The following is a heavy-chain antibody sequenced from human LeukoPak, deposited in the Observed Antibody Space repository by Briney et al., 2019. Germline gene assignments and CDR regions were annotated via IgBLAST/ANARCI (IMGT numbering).Heavy chain of an antibody. J-gene: IGHJ4*02. CDR1: GFTVSSNY. CDR3: ARDTGGYFYFDY. CDR2: IYSGGST. D-gene: IGHD6-25*01. V-gene: IGHV3-53*01. Sequence: GGCLRVSCVAPGFTVSSNYMSWGRQAPGKGLECGSVIYSGGSTYYAASVKGRFTISRDNSKNTLYLQMNSLRAEDTAVYYCARDTGGYFYFDYWGQGTLVTVSS.